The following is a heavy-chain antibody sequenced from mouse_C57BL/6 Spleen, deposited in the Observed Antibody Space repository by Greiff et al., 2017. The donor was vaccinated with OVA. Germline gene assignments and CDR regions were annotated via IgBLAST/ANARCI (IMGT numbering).Heavy chain of an antibody. V-gene: IGHV1-76*01. J-gene: IGHJ2*01. D-gene: IGHD2-1*01. Sequence: QVQLKESGAELVRPGASVKLSCKASGYTFTDYYINWVKQRPGQGLEWIARIYPGSGNTYYNEKFKGKATLTAEKSSSTAYMQLSSLTSEDSAVYFCARSGGNYFYYFDYWGQGTTLTVSS. CDR3: ARSGGNYFYYFDY. CDR2: IYPGSGNT. CDR1: GYTFTDYY.